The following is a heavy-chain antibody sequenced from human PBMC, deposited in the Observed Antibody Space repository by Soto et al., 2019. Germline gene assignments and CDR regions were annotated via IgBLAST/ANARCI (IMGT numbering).Heavy chain of an antibody. V-gene: IGHV1-2*04. J-gene: IGHJ6*02. D-gene: IGHD6-13*01. Sequence: QVQLVQSGAEVKKPGASVKVSCKASGYTFTGYYMHWVRQAPGQGLEWMGWINPNSGGTNYAQKCQGSFTMTRETSISTAYMELSRLGSDDKAGYYCARGSAGSSWYSQQGYYYGMDVWGQGTTVTVSS. CDR2: INPNSGGT. CDR3: ARGSAGSSWYSQQGYYYGMDV. CDR1: GYTFTGYY.